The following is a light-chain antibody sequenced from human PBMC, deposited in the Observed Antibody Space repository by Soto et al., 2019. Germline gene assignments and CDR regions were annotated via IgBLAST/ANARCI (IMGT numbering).Light chain of an antibody. CDR2: DAS. J-gene: IGKJ1*01. Sequence: VVLTQSPSTLSLSPGEIATLSCRASQSVSSYLAWYQQKPGQAPRLLIYDASNRATGIPARFSGSGSGTDFTLTISSLEPEDFAVYYCQQRSNCPWTFGQGTKVDI. CDR3: QQRSNCPWT. V-gene: IGKV3-11*01. CDR1: QSVSSY.